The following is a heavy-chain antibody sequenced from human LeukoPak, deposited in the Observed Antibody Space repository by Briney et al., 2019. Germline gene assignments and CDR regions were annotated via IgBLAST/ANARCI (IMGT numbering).Heavy chain of an antibody. J-gene: IGHJ6*02. CDR1: GFTFSDYY. D-gene: IGHD5-24*01. CDR2: ISSSGSTI. V-gene: IGHV3-11*01. CDR3: AKVEMATDGYYYYYGMDV. Sequence: GGSLRLSCAASGFTFSDYYMSWIRQAPGKGLEWVSYISSSGSTIYYADSVKGRFTISRDNSKNTLYLQMNSLRAEDTAVYYCAKVEMATDGYYYYYGMDVWGQGTTVTVSS.